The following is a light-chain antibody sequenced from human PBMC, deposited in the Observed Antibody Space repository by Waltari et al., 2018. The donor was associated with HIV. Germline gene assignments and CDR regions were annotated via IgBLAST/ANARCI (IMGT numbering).Light chain of an antibody. CDR1: QSVSSSY. J-gene: IGKJ4*01. V-gene: IGKV3-20*01. CDR3: QQYGSSPRLT. Sequence: EIVLTQSPGTLSLSPGERATLSCRASQSVSSSYLAWYQQKPGQAPRLLIYAAFSRATGIPDRFSGSGSGTDFTLTSSRLEPEDFAVYYCQQYGSSPRLTFGGGTKVEIK. CDR2: AAF.